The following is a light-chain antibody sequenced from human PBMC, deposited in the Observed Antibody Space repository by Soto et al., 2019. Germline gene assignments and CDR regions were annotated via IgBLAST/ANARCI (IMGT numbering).Light chain of an antibody. V-gene: IGKV2-30*01. J-gene: IGKJ4*01. Sequence: DVVMTQSPLSLPVTLGQPASISCRSSQSLVYSDGITYLHWFQQRPGQSPRRLIYKAFNRDAGGQGCFGGGGAGTDFTQKSSRVEAEDVGIYYWLQATPRPLTFGGGTKVEIK. CDR2: KAF. CDR3: LQATPRPLT. CDR1: QSLVYSDGITY.